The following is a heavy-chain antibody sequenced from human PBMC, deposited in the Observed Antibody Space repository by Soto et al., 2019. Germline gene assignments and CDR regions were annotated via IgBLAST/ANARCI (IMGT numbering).Heavy chain of an antibody. CDR2: ISRSAGNT. J-gene: IGHJ3*02. CDR1: GFTFSSYS. V-gene: IGHV3-21*01. Sequence: GGSLRLSCAASGFTFSSYSMNWVRQAPGKGLEWVSSISRSAGNTYYADSVKGRFTISRDNAKNSMYLQMNSLRAEDTAVYYCARDQVPGLDAFDIWRQGTMVTVPS. CDR3: ARDQVPGLDAFDI.